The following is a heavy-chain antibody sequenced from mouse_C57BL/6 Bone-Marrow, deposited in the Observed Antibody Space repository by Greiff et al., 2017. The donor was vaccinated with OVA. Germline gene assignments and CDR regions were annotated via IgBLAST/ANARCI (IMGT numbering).Heavy chain of an antibody. D-gene: IGHD2-4*01. CDR3: ARESDYPYYYAMDY. J-gene: IGHJ4*01. CDR2: IYPGSGST. V-gene: IGHV1-55*01. CDR1: GYTFTSYW. Sequence: VQLQQSGAELVKPGASVKMSCKASGYTFTSYWITWVKQRPGQGLEWIGDIYPGSGSTNYNEKFKSKATLTVDTSSSTAYMQLSSLTSEDSAVYYCARESDYPYYYAMDYWGQGTSVTVSS.